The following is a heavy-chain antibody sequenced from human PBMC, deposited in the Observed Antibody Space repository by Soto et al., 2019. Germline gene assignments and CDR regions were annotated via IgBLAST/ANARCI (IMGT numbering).Heavy chain of an antibody. CDR3: ASTGYPDMDV. V-gene: IGHV5-10-1*01. CDR1: GYSFTSYW. CDR2: IDPSDSYT. J-gene: IGHJ6*02. D-gene: IGHD6-13*01. Sequence: PGESVKISCKGSGYSFTSYWISWVRQMPGNGLEWMGRIDPSDSYTNYSPSFQGHVTISADKSISTAYLQWSSLKASDTAMYYCASTGYPDMDVWGQGTTVIVAS.